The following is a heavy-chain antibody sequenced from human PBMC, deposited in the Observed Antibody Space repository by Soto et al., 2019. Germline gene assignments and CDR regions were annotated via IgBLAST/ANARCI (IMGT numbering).Heavy chain of an antibody. Sequence: AXXTLSLTCSVSCGSTTSYYWSWIRQPPGKGXEWIGXIYYSGRTEYXXSLKSRVTXSIEKSQNQVSLKLTSVNTADTAVYYCAANPRYWGKGTLVTVSS. V-gene: IGHV4-59*01. CDR1: CGSTTSYY. J-gene: IGHJ4*02. CDR2: IYYSGRT. CDR3: AANPRY.